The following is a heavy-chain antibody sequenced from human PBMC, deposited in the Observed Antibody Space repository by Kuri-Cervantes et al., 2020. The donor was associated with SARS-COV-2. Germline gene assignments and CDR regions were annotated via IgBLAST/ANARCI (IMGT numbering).Heavy chain of an antibody. CDR1: GGSISSSSYY. V-gene: IGHV4-39*01. CDR2: IYYSGST. CDR3: ARLPALPWYFDY. Sequence: GSLRLSCTVSGGSISSSSYYWGWIRQPPGKGLEWIGSIYYSGSTNYKPSLKSRVTISVDTSKNQFSLKLSSVTAADTAVYYCARLPALPWYFDYWGQGTLVTVSS. J-gene: IGHJ4*02.